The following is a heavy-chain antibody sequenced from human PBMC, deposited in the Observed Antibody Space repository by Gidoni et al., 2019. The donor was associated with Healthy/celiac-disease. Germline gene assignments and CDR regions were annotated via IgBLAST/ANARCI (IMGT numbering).Heavy chain of an antibody. Sequence: EVQLVESGGGLIQPGGSLRLSCAASGVTVSSNYMSWVRQAPGKGLEWVSVIYSGGSTYYADAVKGRFTISRDNSKNTLHLQMNSLRAEDTAVYYCARGVRWLRFFDYWGQGTLVTVSS. CDR1: GVTVSSNY. D-gene: IGHD5-12*01. J-gene: IGHJ4*02. CDR2: IYSGGST. V-gene: IGHV3-53*01. CDR3: ARGVRWLRFFDY.